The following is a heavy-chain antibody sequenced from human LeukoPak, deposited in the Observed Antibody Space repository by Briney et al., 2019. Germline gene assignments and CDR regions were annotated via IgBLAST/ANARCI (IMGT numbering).Heavy chain of an antibody. D-gene: IGHD5-18*01. V-gene: IGHV4-34*01. Sequence: GSLRLSCAASGFTFSSYEMNWVRQAPGKGLEWIGEINHSGSTNYNPSLKSRVTISVDTSKNQFSLKLSSVTAADTAVYYCARGSPYGYGSTDYYMDVWGKGTTVTVSS. CDR2: INHSGST. J-gene: IGHJ6*03. CDR1: GFTFSSYE. CDR3: ARGSPYGYGSTDYYMDV.